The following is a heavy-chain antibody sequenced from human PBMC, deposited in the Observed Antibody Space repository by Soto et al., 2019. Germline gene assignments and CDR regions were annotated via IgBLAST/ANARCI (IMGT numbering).Heavy chain of an antibody. J-gene: IGHJ3*02. V-gene: IGHV1-24*01. Sequence: ASVKVSCKVSGYTLTELSMHWVRQAPGKGLEWMGGFDPEDGETIYAQKFQGRVTMTEDTSTDTAYMELSSLRSEDTAVYYCATAGPRGVVITGAFDIWGQGTMVTVSS. D-gene: IGHD3-22*01. CDR1: GYTLTELS. CDR3: ATAGPRGVVITGAFDI. CDR2: FDPEDGET.